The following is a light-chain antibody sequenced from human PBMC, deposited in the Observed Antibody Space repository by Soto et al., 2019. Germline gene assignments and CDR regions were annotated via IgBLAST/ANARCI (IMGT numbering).Light chain of an antibody. CDR1: SSNIGAGYD. V-gene: IGLV1-40*01. CDR3: QSYDSNLSVV. Sequence: QAVVTQPPSVSGAPGQRVTISCTGSSSNIGAGYDVHWYQHLPGTAPKLLIYDNTNRPSGVPDRFSGSKSGTSASLAITGLQAEDEADYYCQSYDSNLSVVFGGGTKLTVL. CDR2: DNT. J-gene: IGLJ2*01.